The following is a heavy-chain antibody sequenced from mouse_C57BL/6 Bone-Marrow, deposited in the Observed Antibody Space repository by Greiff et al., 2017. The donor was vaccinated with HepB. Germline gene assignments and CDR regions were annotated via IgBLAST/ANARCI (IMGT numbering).Heavy chain of an antibody. Sequence: VQLVESGAELVKPGASVKISCKASGYAFSSYWMNWVKQRPGKGLEWIGQIYPGDGDTNYNGKFKGKATLTADKYSSTAYMQLSSLTSEDSAVYFCARRWPYAMDYWGQGTSVTVSS. J-gene: IGHJ4*01. CDR2: IYPGDGDT. CDR3: ARRWPYAMDY. V-gene: IGHV1-80*01. D-gene: IGHD2-3*01. CDR1: GYAFSSYW.